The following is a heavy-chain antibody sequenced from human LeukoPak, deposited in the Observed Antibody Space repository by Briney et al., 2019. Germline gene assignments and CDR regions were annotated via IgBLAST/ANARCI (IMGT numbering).Heavy chain of an antibody. Sequence: SQTLSLTCAISGDSVSSNSVTWNWIRQSPSRGLEWLGRTYYRSTWYNDYAVSVRGRITVNPDTSKNQFSLHLNSVTPEDTAVYYCARSAYTGSLFDPWGQGTLVTVSS. CDR3: ARSAYTGSLFDP. CDR1: GDSVSSNSVT. J-gene: IGHJ5*02. D-gene: IGHD3-3*01. CDR2: TYYRSTWYN. V-gene: IGHV6-1*01.